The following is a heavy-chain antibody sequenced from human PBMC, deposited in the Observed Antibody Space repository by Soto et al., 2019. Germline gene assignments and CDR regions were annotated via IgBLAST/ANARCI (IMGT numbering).Heavy chain of an antibody. D-gene: IGHD2-2*01. V-gene: IGHV3-30-3*01. Sequence: PRGSLRLPCAASGFTFSSYALHWVRQAPGKGQEWVAVISYDGNNKYYADSVKGRFTISRDNSKNTLYVQMNSLRAEDTAVYHCARESGNADFLLEPAGLGLYCYGMEGWGQGTTGSVYS. J-gene: IGHJ6*02. CDR1: GFTFSSYA. CDR2: ISYDGNNK. CDR3: ARESGNADFLLEPAGLGLYCYGMEG.